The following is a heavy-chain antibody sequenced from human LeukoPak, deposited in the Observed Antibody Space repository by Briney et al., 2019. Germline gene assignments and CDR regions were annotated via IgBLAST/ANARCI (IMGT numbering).Heavy chain of an antibody. J-gene: IGHJ4*02. CDR2: SSSSGTTI. V-gene: IGHV3-11*01. CDR1: GFTLSDYY. CDR3: ARRRDFIDY. D-gene: IGHD3/OR15-3a*01. Sequence: GGSLRLPCAASGFTLSDYYMSWIRQAPGKGLEWVSYSSSSGTTIYYADSVKGRFAISRDNAKNSLYLQMNSLRAEDTAVYYCARRRDFIDYWGQGTLVTVSS.